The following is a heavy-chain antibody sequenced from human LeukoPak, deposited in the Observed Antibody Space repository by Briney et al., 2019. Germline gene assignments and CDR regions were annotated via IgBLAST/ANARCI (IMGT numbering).Heavy chain of an antibody. D-gene: IGHD3-3*01. V-gene: IGHV1-2*02. Sequence: EASVKVSCKASGYTFTGYYMHWVRQAPGQGLEWMGWINPNSGGTNYAQKFQGRVTMTRDTSISTAYMELSRLRSDDTAVYYCARDRQLSFGVVIPRWFDPWGQRTLVTVSS. J-gene: IGHJ5*02. CDR1: GYTFTGYY. CDR2: INPNSGGT. CDR3: ARDRQLSFGVVIPRWFDP.